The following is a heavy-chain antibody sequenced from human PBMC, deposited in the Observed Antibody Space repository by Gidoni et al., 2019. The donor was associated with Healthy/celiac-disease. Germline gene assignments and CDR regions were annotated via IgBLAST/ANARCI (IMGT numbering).Heavy chain of an antibody. CDR2: IKQDGSEK. V-gene: IGHV3-7*03. CDR3: ARSENDYSNFGEFSYFDY. D-gene: IGHD4-4*01. J-gene: IGHJ4*02. CDR1: GFPFSSYW. Sequence: EVQLVESGGGLVQPGGSLRLSCAASGFPFSSYWMSWVRQAPGKGLEWVANIKQDGSEKYYVDSVKGRFTISRDNAKNSLYLQMNSLRAEDTAVYYCARSENDYSNFGEFSYFDYWGQGTLVTVSS.